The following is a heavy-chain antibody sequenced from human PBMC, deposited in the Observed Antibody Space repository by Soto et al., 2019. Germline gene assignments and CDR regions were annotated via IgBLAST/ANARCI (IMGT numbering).Heavy chain of an antibody. Sequence: QGQLAQSEAEVKKPGASVKVSCKASGYTFTTYGITWVRQAPGQGLEWMGWISAYNGNTKNAQKLQGRVTMTTDTSTSTAYMDLRSLRSDDTAVYYCARRTWENSDAFDIWGQGTMVTVSS. D-gene: IGHD1-26*01. CDR3: ARRTWENSDAFDI. CDR1: GYTFTTYG. CDR2: ISAYNGNT. V-gene: IGHV1-18*04. J-gene: IGHJ3*02.